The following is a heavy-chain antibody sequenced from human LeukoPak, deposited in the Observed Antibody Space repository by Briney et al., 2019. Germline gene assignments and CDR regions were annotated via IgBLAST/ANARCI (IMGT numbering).Heavy chain of an antibody. CDR2: MWYDGSRE. CDR3: ARDLSFGSLDF. D-gene: IGHD1-26*01. V-gene: IGHV3-33*01. Sequence: XQAPXXXLXWVAGMWYDGSREDYADSVKGRFTISRDMSKNTLNLQMNSLRVEDTAMFYCARDLSFGSLDFRGQGTLVTVSS. J-gene: IGHJ4*02.